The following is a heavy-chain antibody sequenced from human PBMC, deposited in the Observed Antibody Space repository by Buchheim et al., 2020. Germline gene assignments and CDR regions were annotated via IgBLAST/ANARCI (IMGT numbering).Heavy chain of an antibody. V-gene: IGHV3-7*01. CDR2: IKQDGSEK. CDR1: GFTLSSYW. CDR3: ARSGRPRYYYYYYMDV. J-gene: IGHJ6*03. D-gene: IGHD3-10*01. Sequence: EVQLVESGGGLVQPGGSLRLSCAAPGFTLSSYWMSWVRQAPGKGLEWVANIKQDGSEKYYVDSVKGRFTISRDNAKNSLYLQMNSLRAEDTAVYYCARSGRPRYYYYYYMDVWGKGTT.